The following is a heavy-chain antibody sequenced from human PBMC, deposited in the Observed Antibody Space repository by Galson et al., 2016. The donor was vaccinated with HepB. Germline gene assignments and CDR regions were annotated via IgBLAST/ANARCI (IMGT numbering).Heavy chain of an antibody. Sequence: TLSLTCTVSGGSISSGGYYWSWIRQHPGKGLEWIGYIYYSGSTYYNPSLKSRVTISVDKSKNQFSLKLSSVTAADTAVYYCARFSDYGDYGFDYWGQGTLVTVSS. J-gene: IGHJ4*02. CDR2: IYYSGST. V-gene: IGHV4-31*03. CDR3: ARFSDYGDYGFDY. CDR1: GGSISSGGYY. D-gene: IGHD4-17*01.